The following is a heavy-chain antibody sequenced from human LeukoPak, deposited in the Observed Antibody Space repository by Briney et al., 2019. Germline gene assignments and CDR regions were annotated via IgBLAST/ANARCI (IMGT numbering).Heavy chain of an antibody. V-gene: IGHV3-23*01. Sequence: QPGGSLRLSCAASGFTFSSYAMSWVRQAPGKGLEWVSAISGSGGSTYYADSVKGRFTISRDHSQNTLYLQMNSLRVEDTAVYYCAREGASSLVRGVIGYWGPGTLVTVSS. J-gene: IGHJ4*02. D-gene: IGHD3-10*01. CDR3: AREGASSLVRGVIGY. CDR2: ISGSGGST. CDR1: GFTFSSYA.